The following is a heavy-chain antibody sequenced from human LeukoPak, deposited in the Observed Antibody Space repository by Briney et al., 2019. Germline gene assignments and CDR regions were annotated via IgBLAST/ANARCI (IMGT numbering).Heavy chain of an antibody. CDR2: ISAYNGNT. D-gene: IGHD3-22*01. CDR1: GYTFTSYG. J-gene: IGHJ3*02. V-gene: IGHV1-18*01. CDR3: ARDNPYDSSGYYYALRAFDI. Sequence: GASVKVSCKASGYTFTSYGISWVRQAPGQGLEWMGWISAYNGNTNYAQKLQGGVTMTTDTSTSTAYMELRSLRSDDTAVYYCARDNPYDSSGYYYALRAFDIWGQGTMVTVSS.